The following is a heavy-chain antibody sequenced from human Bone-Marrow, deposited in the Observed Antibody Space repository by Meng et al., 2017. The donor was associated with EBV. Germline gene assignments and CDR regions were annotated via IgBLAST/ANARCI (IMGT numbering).Heavy chain of an antibody. CDR1: GFTFSGYS. V-gene: IGHV3-21*05. CDR2: ISSSGSSI. Sequence: VELVESGGGLVKPGGSLRMFCAASGFTFSGYSMNWVRQAPGKGLEWVSYISSSGSSIYYVDSVKGRFTISRDNAKNSLYLQMDSLRAEDTALYYCARGQGPVEGCFDYWGQGTLVTVSS. CDR3: ARGQGPVEGCFDY. J-gene: IGHJ4*02. D-gene: IGHD6-19*01.